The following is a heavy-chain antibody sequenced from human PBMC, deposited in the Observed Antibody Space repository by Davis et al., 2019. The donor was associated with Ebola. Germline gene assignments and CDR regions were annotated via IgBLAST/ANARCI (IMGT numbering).Heavy chain of an antibody. V-gene: IGHV5-51*01. D-gene: IGHD6-19*01. CDR2: IYPGDSDT. CDR3: AGGEDNSGWSSGGWFDS. J-gene: IGHJ5*01. Sequence: QVSCKGSRSSFTSNWIGWVRQMPGKGLEWMGSIYPGDSDTRYSPSFQGQVTISVDKSITTAYLHWGSLKASDNALYVCAGGEDNSGWSSGGWFDSWGQGTRVTVSS. CDR1: RSSFTSNW.